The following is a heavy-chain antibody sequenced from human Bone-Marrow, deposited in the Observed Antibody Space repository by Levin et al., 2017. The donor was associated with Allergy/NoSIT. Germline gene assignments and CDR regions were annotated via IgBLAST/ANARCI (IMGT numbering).Heavy chain of an antibody. J-gene: IGHJ4*02. D-gene: IGHD6-13*01. Sequence: GESLKISCAASGFRFDGYAMGWVRQGPGKRPEWVAAISWNGGNTGYADSVKGRFTISRDNAKNSLYLQMNSLRAEDTAFYYCARRQQLGLFYFDFWGLGTLVTVSS. CDR1: GFRFDGYA. V-gene: IGHV3-20*04. CDR2: ISWNGGNT. CDR3: ARRQQLGLFYFDF.